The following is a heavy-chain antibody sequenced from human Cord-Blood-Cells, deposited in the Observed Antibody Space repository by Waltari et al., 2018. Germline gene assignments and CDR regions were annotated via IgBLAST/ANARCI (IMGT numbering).Heavy chain of an antibody. CDR3: ARLDSSSWSHFDY. V-gene: IGHV3-53*01. J-gene: IGHJ4*02. CDR1: GFTVSSNY. Sequence: EVQLVESGGGLIQPGGSLRLSCAASGFTVSSNYMSWVRQAPGEGLEWVSVIYSGGSTYYADSGKGRFTISRDNSKITLYLQMNSLRAEDTAVYYCARLDSSSWSHFDYWGQGTLVTVSS. CDR2: IYSGGST. D-gene: IGHD6-13*01.